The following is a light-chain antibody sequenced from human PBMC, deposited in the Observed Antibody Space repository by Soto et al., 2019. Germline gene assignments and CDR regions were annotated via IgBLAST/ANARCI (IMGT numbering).Light chain of an antibody. CDR1: QSISSY. V-gene: IGKV1-39*01. CDR3: QKSYITPT. J-gene: IGKJ2*01. CDR2: AAS. Sequence: DIQMTQSPSSLSASVGDRVTITCRASQSISSYLNWYQQKPGKAPKLLIYAASSLQSGVPSRFSGSGSGTDFTLTISSLQPEDFATYYCQKSYITPTFGQGTKLEIK.